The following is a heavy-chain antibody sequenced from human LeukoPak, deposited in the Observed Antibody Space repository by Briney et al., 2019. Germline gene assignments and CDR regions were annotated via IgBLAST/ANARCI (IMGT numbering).Heavy chain of an antibody. CDR3: AREPGTTLLTGLYL. Sequence: PGGSLRLSCAASGFTFSSYAMSWVRQAPGKGLEWVSGISGTGERTSYADPVKGRFAISRDNSQNTLYLQMDSLRAEDTAVYYCAREPGTTLLTGLYLWGQGTLVTVSS. J-gene: IGHJ4*02. CDR2: ISGTGERT. D-gene: IGHD3-10*01. CDR1: GFTFSSYA. V-gene: IGHV3-23*01.